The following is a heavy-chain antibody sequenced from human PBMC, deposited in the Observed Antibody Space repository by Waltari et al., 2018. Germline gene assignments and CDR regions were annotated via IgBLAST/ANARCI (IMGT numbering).Heavy chain of an antibody. CDR1: GSDYW. J-gene: IGHJ4*02. V-gene: IGHV3-74*01. CDR2: VKSDGTSP. CDR3: TTNPPGY. Sequence: AQLVESGGGSVQSGGSLRLSCADSGSDYWMDWVRQAPGKGLMWVSRVKSDGTSPTYADSVKGRFTVSRDSAKNMLYLQMNSLRAEDTAVYYCTTNPPGYWGQGTLVTVSS.